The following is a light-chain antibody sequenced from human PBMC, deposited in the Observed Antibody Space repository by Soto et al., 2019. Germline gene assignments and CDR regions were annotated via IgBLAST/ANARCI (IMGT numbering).Light chain of an antibody. V-gene: IGLV2-23*01. J-gene: IGLJ2*01. CDR1: SSDVGSYNL. Sequence: QSALTQPASVSGSPGQSITISCTGTSSDVGSYNLVSWFQQHPGKAPKLMIYEGSKRPSGVSNRFSGSKSGNTASLTISGLQAEDEADHYCCSYAVTNILVVGGGTKLTVL. CDR2: EGS. CDR3: CSYAVTNILV.